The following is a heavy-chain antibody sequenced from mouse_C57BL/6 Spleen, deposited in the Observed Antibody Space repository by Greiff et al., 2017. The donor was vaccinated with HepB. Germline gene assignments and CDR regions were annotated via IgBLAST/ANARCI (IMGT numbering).Heavy chain of an antibody. CDR3: VRDRTTVVYWYFDV. CDR1: GFTFNTYA. D-gene: IGHD1-1*01. V-gene: IGHV10-3*01. J-gene: IGHJ1*03. Sequence: EVMLVESGGGLVQPKGSLKLSCAASGFTFNTYAMHWVRQAPGKGLEWVARIRSKSSNYATYYADSVKDRFTISRDDSQSMLYLQMNNLKTEDTAMYYCVRDRTTVVYWYFDVWGTGTTVTVSS. CDR2: IRSKSSNYAT.